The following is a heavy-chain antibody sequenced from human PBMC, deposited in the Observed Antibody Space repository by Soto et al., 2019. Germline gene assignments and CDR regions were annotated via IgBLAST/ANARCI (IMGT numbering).Heavy chain of an antibody. CDR3: ARALDYDFWGGRNWFDP. CDR1: GGSITDNY. Sequence: QVQLQQSGPGLLKPSETLSLTCSVSGGSITDNYWTWIRQSPGKGLEWVGYIYYTGITNYNPSLTRRATISLDRSTNQFSLKLGSVAAADTAVYYCARALDYDFWGGRNWFDPWGQGTLVTVSS. V-gene: IGHV4-59*01. CDR2: IYYTGIT. D-gene: IGHD3-3*01. J-gene: IGHJ5*02.